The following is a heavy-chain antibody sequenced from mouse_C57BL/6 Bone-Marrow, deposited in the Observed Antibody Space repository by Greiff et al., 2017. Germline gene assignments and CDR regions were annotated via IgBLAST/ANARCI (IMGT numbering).Heavy chain of an antibody. J-gene: IGHJ3*01. D-gene: IGHD3-2*02. V-gene: IGHV3-6*01. CDR2: ISYDGSN. Sequence: EVQRVESGPGLVKPSQSLSLTCSVTGYSITSGYYWNWIRQFPGNKLEWMGYISYDGSNNYNPSLKNRISITRDTSKNQFFLKLNSVTTEDTATYYCARDPAQVPWFACWGQGTLVTVSA. CDR3: ARDPAQVPWFAC. CDR1: GYSITSGYY.